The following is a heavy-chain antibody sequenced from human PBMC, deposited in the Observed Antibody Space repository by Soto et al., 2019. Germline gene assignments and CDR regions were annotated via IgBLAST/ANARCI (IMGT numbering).Heavy chain of an antibody. J-gene: IGHJ4*02. D-gene: IGHD3-3*01. CDR1: GGSISSSSYY. V-gene: IGHV4-39*01. Sequence: SETLSLTCTVSGGSISSSSYYWGWIRQPPGKGLEWIGSIYYSGSTYYNPSLKSRVTISVDTSKNQFSLKLSSVTAADTAVYYCARQGFLEWLLGYFDYWGQGTLVTVSS. CDR2: IYYSGST. CDR3: ARQGFLEWLLGYFDY.